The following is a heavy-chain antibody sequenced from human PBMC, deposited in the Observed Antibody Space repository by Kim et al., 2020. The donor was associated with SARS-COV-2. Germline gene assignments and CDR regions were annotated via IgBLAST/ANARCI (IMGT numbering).Heavy chain of an antibody. J-gene: IGHJ5*02. CDR2: MNPNSGNT. Sequence: ASVKVSCKASGYTFTSYDINWVRQATGQGLEWMGWMNPNSGNTGYAQKFQGRVTMTRNTSISTAYMELSSLRSEDTAVYYCARGNRQQLVRGPNWFDPLGQGTLVTVSS. CDR1: GYTFTSYD. V-gene: IGHV1-8*01. D-gene: IGHD6-13*01. CDR3: ARGNRQQLVRGPNWFDP.